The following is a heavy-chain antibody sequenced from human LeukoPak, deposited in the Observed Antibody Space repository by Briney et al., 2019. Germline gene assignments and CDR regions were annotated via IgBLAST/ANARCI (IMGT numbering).Heavy chain of an antibody. D-gene: IGHD5-18*01. CDR3: ARRGRCSYGLGQFDY. CDR1: GGSISSSSYY. J-gene: IGHJ4*02. Sequence: PSETLSLTCTVSGGSISSSSYYWCWIRQPPGKGLEWIGSIYYSGSTYYNPSLKSRVTISVDTSKNQFSLKLSSVTAADTAVYYCARRGRCSYGLGQFDYWGQGTLVTVSS. V-gene: IGHV4-39*01. CDR2: IYYSGST.